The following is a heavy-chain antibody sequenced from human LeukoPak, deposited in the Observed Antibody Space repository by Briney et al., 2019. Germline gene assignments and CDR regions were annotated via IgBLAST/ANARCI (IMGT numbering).Heavy chain of an antibody. D-gene: IGHD3-9*01. Sequence: SETLSLTCSISGGSNTIYYASCMREPPAKGREWVGYIYGRGCTNYNPSLQSRVTISVDTSKKQFFLKLSSVTAADTAVYYCARGAEDQYFDWSPFDYWGQGTLVTVSS. CDR2: IYGRGCT. CDR3: ARGAEDQYFDWSPFDY. CDR1: GGSNTIYY. J-gene: IGHJ4*02. V-gene: IGHV4-59*01.